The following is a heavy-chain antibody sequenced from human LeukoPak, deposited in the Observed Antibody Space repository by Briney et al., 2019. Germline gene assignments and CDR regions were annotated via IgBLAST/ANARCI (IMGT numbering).Heavy chain of an antibody. CDR1: GFTFSDYY. Sequence: GGSLRLSCAASGFTFSDYYMSWIRQAPGKGLGWVSYISSSGSTIYYADSVKGRFTISRDNAKNSLYLQMNSLRAEDTAVYYCARGPLRYFDWLPTHDYYYGMDVWGQGTTVTVSS. J-gene: IGHJ6*02. CDR3: ARGPLRYFDWLPTHDYYYGMDV. V-gene: IGHV3-11*01. CDR2: ISSSGSTI. D-gene: IGHD3-9*01.